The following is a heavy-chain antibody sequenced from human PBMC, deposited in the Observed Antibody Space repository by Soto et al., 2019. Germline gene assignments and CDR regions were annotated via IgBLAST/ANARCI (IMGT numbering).Heavy chain of an antibody. J-gene: IGHJ4*02. V-gene: IGHV3-74*01. CDR1: GFTFSSYW. CDR3: ARRRGSSGWKTNFDY. CDR2: MNSDGSST. Sequence: EVQLVESGGGLVQPGGSLRLSCAASGFTFSSYWMHWVRQAPGKGLVWVSRMNSDGSSTSYADSVKGRFTISRDNAKNTLYLQMNSLRAEDTAVYYCARRRGSSGWKTNFDYWGQGTLVTVSS. D-gene: IGHD6-19*01.